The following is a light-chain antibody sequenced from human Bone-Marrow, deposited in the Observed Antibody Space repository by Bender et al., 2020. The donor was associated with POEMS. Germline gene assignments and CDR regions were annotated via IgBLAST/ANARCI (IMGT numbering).Light chain of an antibody. Sequence: QSVLTQPPSVSGAPGQRVTISCTGSSSNLGADYDVHWYQQLPGTAPKLLIYYNNERPSGVPDRFSGSKSGTSASLAITGLQSDDEAIYFCVAWDASLNGWVFGGGTKLTVL. CDR1: SSNLGADYD. CDR3: VAWDASLNGWV. J-gene: IGLJ3*02. V-gene: IGLV1-50*01. CDR2: YNN.